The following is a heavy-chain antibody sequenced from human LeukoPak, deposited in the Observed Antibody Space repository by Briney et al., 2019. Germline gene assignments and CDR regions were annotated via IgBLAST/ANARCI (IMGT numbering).Heavy chain of an antibody. CDR3: ARGPPKRRYCSSTSCYGANWFDP. CDR2: INPNSGGT. CDR1: GYTFTGYY. V-gene: IGHV1-2*02. D-gene: IGHD2-2*01. J-gene: IGHJ5*02. Sequence: ASVKVSCKASGYTFTGYYMHWVRQAPGQGLEWMGWINPNSGGTNYAQKFQGRVTMTRDTSISTAYMELSRLRSDDTAVYYCARGPPKRRYCSSTSCYGANWFDPWGQGTLVTVSP.